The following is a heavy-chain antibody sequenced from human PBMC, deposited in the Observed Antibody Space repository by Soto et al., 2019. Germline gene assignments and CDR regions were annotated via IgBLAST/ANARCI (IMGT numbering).Heavy chain of an antibody. V-gene: IGHV1-18*04. Sequence: GASVKVSCKASGYTFTSYGISWVRQAPGQGLEWMGWISAYNGNTNYAQKLQGRVTMTTDTSTSTAYMELRSLRSDDTAVYYCARAPIFYGSGSYGNWFDPWGQGTLVTAPQ. D-gene: IGHD3-10*01. J-gene: IGHJ5*02. CDR2: ISAYNGNT. CDR1: GYTFTSYG. CDR3: ARAPIFYGSGSYGNWFDP.